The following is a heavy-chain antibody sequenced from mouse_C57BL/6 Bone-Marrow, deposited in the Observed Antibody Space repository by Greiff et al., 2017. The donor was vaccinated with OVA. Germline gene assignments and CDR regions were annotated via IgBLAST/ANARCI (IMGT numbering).Heavy chain of an antibody. Sequence: DVKLVESGGDLVKPGGSLKLSCAASGFTFSSYGMSWVRQTPDKRLEWVATISSGGSYTYYPDSVKGRFTISRDNAKNTLYLQMSSLKSEDTAMYYCARPSYGNFYFDYWGQGTTLTVSS. CDR3: ARPSYGNFYFDY. J-gene: IGHJ2*01. CDR1: GFTFSSYG. D-gene: IGHD2-10*01. V-gene: IGHV5-6*02. CDR2: ISSGGSYT.